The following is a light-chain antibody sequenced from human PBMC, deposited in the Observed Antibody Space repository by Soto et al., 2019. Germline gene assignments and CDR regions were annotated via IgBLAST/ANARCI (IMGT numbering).Light chain of an antibody. CDR3: CSYAGSSSYV. CDR1: SSDIGGYNY. J-gene: IGLJ1*01. V-gene: IGLV2-11*01. CDR2: TVT. Sequence: QSALTQPRSVSGSPGQSVTISCTGTSSDIGGYNYVSWYQQHPGKAPKLMIYTVTKRPPGVPDRFSGSKSDNTAYLTIFGLQADDEADYYCCSYAGSSSYVFGTGTKSPS.